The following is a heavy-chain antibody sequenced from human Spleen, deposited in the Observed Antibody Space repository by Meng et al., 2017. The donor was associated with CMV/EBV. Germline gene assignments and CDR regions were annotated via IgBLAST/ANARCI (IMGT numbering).Heavy chain of an antibody. Sequence: ASVKVSCKASGYTFTSYDINWVRQATGQGLEWMGWMNPNSGNTGYAQKFQGRVTMTRNTSISTAYMELSSLRSEDTAVYYCARGQYYDFWSDPDSWGQGMSVTVSS. V-gene: IGHV1-8*01. CDR3: ARGQYYDFWSDPDS. J-gene: IGHJ4*02. CDR2: MNPNSGNT. D-gene: IGHD3-3*01. CDR1: GYTFTSYD.